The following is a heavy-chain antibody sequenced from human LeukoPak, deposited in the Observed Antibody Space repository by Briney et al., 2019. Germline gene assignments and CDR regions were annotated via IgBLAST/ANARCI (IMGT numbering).Heavy chain of an antibody. CDR3: ARGEEVGTMTIDY. CDR2: IYYSGST. D-gene: IGHD1-26*01. Sequence: KPSETLSLTCAVYGGSFSGYYWRWIRQPPGKGLEWIGSIYYSGSTYYNPSLKSRVTISVDTSKNQFSLKLSSVTAADTAVYYCARGEEVGTMTIDYWGQGTLVTVSS. CDR1: GGSFSGYY. V-gene: IGHV4-34*01. J-gene: IGHJ4*02.